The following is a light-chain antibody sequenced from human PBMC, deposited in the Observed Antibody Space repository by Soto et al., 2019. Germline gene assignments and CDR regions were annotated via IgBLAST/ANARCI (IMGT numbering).Light chain of an antibody. V-gene: IGKV3-15*01. J-gene: IGKJ3*01. CDR3: QQYNNWPPGAT. CDR1: LTVATN. CDR2: YAS. Sequence: DIVMTQSPATLSVSPGERATLSCRASLTVATNLAWYQQKPGQAPRLLIYYASTRATGIPARFSGSGSVKEFTLTISSVQSEDSAVYYCQQYNNWPPGATFVPGTKVEIK.